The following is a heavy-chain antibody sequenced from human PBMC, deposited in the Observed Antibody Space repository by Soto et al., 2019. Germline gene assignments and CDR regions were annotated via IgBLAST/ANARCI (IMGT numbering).Heavy chain of an antibody. CDR2: ISGRGGST. Sequence: EVQLLESGGGLVQPGGSLRLSCAASGFTFSSYAMSWVRQAPGKGLEWVSAISGRGGSTYYADSVKGRFTISRDNSNNQLYLQMNSLRAEDTAVYYCAKDGVAAAAVGEDWFDPWGQGTLVTVSS. CDR1: GFTFSSYA. J-gene: IGHJ5*02. CDR3: AKDGVAAAAVGEDWFDP. V-gene: IGHV3-23*01. D-gene: IGHD6-13*01.